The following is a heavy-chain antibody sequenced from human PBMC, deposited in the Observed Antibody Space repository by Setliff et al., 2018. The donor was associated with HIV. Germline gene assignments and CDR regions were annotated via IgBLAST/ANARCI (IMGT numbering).Heavy chain of an antibody. CDR3: ARVAVPGLGYFQS. Sequence: SVKVSCKASGGTFSSYAISWVRQAPGQGLEWMGGIIPIFGTANYAQKFQGRVTITTDESTSTAYMELRSLSSDDTAVYYCARVAVPGLGYFQSWGQGTLVTVSS. J-gene: IGHJ1*01. V-gene: IGHV1-69*05. CDR2: IIPIFGTA. D-gene: IGHD6-19*01. CDR1: GGTFSSYA.